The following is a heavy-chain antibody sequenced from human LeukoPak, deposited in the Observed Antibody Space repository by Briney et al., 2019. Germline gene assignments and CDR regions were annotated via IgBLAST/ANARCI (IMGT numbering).Heavy chain of an antibody. CDR1: EFTFTTYG. D-gene: IGHD1-1*01. CDR2: IYYDGSNI. CDR3: ARDWKTNSFDY. V-gene: IGHV3-33*01. J-gene: IGHJ4*02. Sequence: GGSLRLSCAASEFTFTTYGMHWVRQAPGKGLEWVAFIYYDGSNIYYADYVKGRFTISRDISKNALYLQMDSLRAEDTAIYYCARDWKTNSFDYWGQGTLVTVSS.